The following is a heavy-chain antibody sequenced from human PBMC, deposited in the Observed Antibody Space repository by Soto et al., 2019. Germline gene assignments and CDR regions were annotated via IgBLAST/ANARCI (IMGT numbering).Heavy chain of an antibody. CDR1: GYSFTSYW. D-gene: IGHD4-17*01. V-gene: IGHV5-51*01. CDR2: IYPGDSDT. J-gene: IGHJ4*02. CDR3: ARAYGGKTLLWADQSFDY. Sequence: GESLKISCEGSGYSFTSYWIGWVRQMPGKGLEWMGIIYPGDSDTIYSPSFQGQVTISADKSISTAYLQWSSLKASDTAMYYCARAYGGKTLLWADQSFDYWGQGTLVTVSS.